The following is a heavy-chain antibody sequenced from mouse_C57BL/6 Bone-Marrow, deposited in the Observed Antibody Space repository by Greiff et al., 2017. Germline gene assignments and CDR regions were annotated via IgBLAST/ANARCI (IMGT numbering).Heavy chain of an antibody. V-gene: IGHV1-82*01. Sequence: QVQLKESGPELVKPGASVKISCKASGYAFSSSWMNWVKQRPGKGLEWIGRIYPGDGDTNYNGKFKGKATLTADKSSSTAYMQLSSLTSEDSAVFYCARSGPLGRSFDYWGQGTTLTVSS. CDR1: GYAFSSSW. CDR3: ARSGPLGRSFDY. D-gene: IGHD4-1*01. J-gene: IGHJ2*01. CDR2: IYPGDGDT.